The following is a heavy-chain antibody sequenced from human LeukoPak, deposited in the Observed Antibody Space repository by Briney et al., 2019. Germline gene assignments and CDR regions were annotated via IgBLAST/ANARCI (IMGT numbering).Heavy chain of an antibody. V-gene: IGHV1-2*02. D-gene: IGHD2-2*01. CDR2: PNPDSGGT. J-gene: IGHJ6*02. CDR1: GYAFTVYY. Sequence: ASVKVSCKASGYAFTVYYVHWVRQAPGQGLEWMGWPNPDSGGTNYAQKFQGRVTMTRDTSISTAYVELSSLTSDDTAVYYCARVGGYCTTTSCSYGMDVWGQGTTVTVSS. CDR3: ARVGGYCTTTSCSYGMDV.